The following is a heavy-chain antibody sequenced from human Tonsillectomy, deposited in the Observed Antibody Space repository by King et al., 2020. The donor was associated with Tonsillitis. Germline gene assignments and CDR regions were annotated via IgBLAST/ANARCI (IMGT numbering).Heavy chain of an antibody. Sequence: VQLVESGGGVVQPGRSLRVSCAASGFTFSDYGMHWVPQAPGKGLEGVAVILYDGSNKYYADFVKGRFTISRDNSKNTLYLQMNSLRAEDTAMYHCAKDRFDFWSALGYWGRGTLVTVSS. J-gene: IGHJ4*02. CDR2: ILYDGSNK. V-gene: IGHV3-30*18. CDR3: AKDRFDFWSALGY. D-gene: IGHD3-3*01. CDR1: GFTFSDYG.